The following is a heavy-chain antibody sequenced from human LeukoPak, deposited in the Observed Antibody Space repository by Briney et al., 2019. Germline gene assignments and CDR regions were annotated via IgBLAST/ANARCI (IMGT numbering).Heavy chain of an antibody. Sequence: GGSLRLSCAASGFTFSSYAMSWVRQAPGKGLEWVSAISGSGGSTYYADSVKGRFTISRDNSKNTLYLQMNSLRAEDTAVYYCAKDGGYCSSTSCYTNSYYYYYYMDVWGKGTTVTVSS. V-gene: IGHV3-23*01. CDR2: ISGSGGST. CDR3: AKDGGYCSSTSCYTNSYYYYYYMDV. D-gene: IGHD2-2*01. J-gene: IGHJ6*03. CDR1: GFTFSSYA.